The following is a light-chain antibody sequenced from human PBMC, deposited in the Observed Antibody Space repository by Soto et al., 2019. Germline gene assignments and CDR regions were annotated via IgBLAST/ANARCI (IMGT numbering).Light chain of an antibody. CDR3: QSYDSSLSGVV. J-gene: IGLJ2*01. CDR2: GNS. Sequence: QSVLTQPPSVSGAPGQRVTICCTGSSSNIGAGYDVHWYQQLPGTAPKLLIYGNSNRPSGVPDRFSGSKSGTSASLAITGLQAEDEADYYCQSYDSSLSGVVCGGGTKVTVL. V-gene: IGLV1-40*01. CDR1: SSNIGAGYD.